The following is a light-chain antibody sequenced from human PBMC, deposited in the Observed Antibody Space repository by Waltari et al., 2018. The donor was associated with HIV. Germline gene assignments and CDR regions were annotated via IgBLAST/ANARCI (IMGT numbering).Light chain of an antibody. Sequence: EVVLTKSPATLFVTAGERATLICRASQSVGSNLAWYQQKPDQAPRRHINGASTRATGVPARFSGSGSGTGFNLAITSLQSKDLAGYFCQQYSKWPPWCTFGQGTKV. CDR1: QSVGSN. CDR2: GAS. CDR3: QQYSKWPPWCT. J-gene: IGKJ2*02. V-gene: IGKV3-15*01.